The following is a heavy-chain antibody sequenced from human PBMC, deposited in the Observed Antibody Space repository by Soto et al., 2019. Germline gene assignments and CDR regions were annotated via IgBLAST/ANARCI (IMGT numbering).Heavy chain of an antibody. Sequence: GGSLRLSCAASGFTFSSYAMSWARQAPGKGLEWVSAISGSGGSTYYADSVKGRFTISRDNSKNTLYLQMNSLRAEDTAVYYCAKDRTAVVGAFIDYWGQGTLVTVSS. CDR1: GFTFSSYA. J-gene: IGHJ4*02. V-gene: IGHV3-23*01. D-gene: IGHD6-19*01. CDR3: AKDRTAVVGAFIDY. CDR2: ISGSGGST.